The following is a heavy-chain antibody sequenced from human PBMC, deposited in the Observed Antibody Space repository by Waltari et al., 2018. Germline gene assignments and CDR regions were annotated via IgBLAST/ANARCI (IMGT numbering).Heavy chain of an antibody. Sequence: QVQLVESGGGVVQPGRSLRLSCAASEFTFSSYAMHWVRQAPGKGLEWVAFSSYNERNIYYIDSVKGRFASSRDNSKKMLYLQMNSLRPEDTAVYYCARDYCDRTNCHGMDVWGQGTTVTVSS. D-gene: IGHD3-22*01. CDR1: EFTFSSYA. J-gene: IGHJ6*02. V-gene: IGHV3-30*09. CDR2: SSYNERNI. CDR3: ARDYCDRTNCHGMDV.